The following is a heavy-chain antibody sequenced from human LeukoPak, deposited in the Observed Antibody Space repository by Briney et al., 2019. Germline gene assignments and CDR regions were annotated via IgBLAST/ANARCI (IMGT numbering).Heavy chain of an antibody. CDR1: GFTFSSHS. Sequence: PGGSLRLSCAASGFTFSSHSMSWLRQPPGKGLEWIGYIYYTGSTNYNPSLKNRVTISVDTSRKQFSLKMSSVTAADTAVYYCARGAGWYQFWGQGTLVTVSS. CDR3: ARGAGWYQF. CDR2: IYYTGST. V-gene: IGHV4-59*11. D-gene: IGHD6-19*01. J-gene: IGHJ4*02.